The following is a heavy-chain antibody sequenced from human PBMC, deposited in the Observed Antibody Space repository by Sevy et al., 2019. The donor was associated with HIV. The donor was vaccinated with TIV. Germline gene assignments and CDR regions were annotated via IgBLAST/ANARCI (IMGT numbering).Heavy chain of an antibody. CDR3: AKDPYYYDSSGYYYVNYFDY. V-gene: IGHV3-30*18. CDR2: ISYDGSNK. J-gene: IGHJ4*02. CDR1: GFTFSSYG. D-gene: IGHD3-22*01. Sequence: GGSLRLSCAASGFTFSSYGMHWVRQAPGKGLEWVAVISYDGSNKYYADSVKGRFTISRDNSKNTLYLQMNSLRAEDTAMYYCAKDPYYYDSSGYYYVNYFDYWGQGTLVTVSS.